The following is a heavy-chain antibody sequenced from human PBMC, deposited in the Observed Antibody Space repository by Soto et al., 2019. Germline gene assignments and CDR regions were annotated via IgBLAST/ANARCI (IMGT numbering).Heavy chain of an antibody. CDR3: AKAPSLVYGSGSYLGFYYYGMDV. V-gene: IGHV3-30*18. D-gene: IGHD3-10*01. CDR1: GFTFSSYG. Sequence: QVQLVESGGGVVQPGRSLRLSCAASGFTFSSYGMHWVRQAPGKGLEWVAVISYDGSNKYYADSVKGRFTIARDNSKNMTYLQMNSLSAEDTAVYYCAKAPSLVYGSGSYLGFYYYGMDVWGQGTTVTVSS. CDR2: ISYDGSNK. J-gene: IGHJ6*02.